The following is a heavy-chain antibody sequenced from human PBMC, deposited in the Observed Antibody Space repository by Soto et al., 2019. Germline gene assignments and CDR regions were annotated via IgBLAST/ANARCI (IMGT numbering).Heavy chain of an antibody. CDR1: GGSISSSSYY. CDR2: IYYSGST. CDR3: ARLLGGDAFDI. D-gene: IGHD3-10*01. Sequence: QLQLQESGPGLVKPSETLSLTCTVSGGSISSSSYYWGWIRQPPGKGLEWIGSIYYSGSTYYNPSLKSRVTISVDTSKNQFSLKLSSVTAADTAVYYCARLLGGDAFDIWGQGTMVTVSS. J-gene: IGHJ3*02. V-gene: IGHV4-39*01.